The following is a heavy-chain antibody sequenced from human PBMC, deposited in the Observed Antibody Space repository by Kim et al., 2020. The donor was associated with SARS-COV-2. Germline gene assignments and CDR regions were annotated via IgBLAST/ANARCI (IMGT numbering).Heavy chain of an antibody. V-gene: IGHV6-1*01. CDR1: GDSVSSISSA. J-gene: IGHJ6*02. Sequence: SQTLSLTRAISGDSVSSISSAWNWIRQSPSRGLEWLGRTYYRSKWYNDYAVSVKRRITINLDTSKNPFSLQLNSVTPEDTAVYYCARAPVVARAYGMDVWGQAATVTVSS. D-gene: IGHD3-22*01. CDR2: TYYRSKWYN. CDR3: ARAPVVARAYGMDV.